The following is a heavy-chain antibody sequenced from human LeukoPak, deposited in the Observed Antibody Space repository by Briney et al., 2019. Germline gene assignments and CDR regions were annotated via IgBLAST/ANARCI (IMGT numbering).Heavy chain of an antibody. D-gene: IGHD5-12*01. J-gene: IGHJ6*02. V-gene: IGHV3-30-3*01. CDR2: ISYDGSNK. CDR1: GFTFSSYA. CDR3: ARGNSGYDSYYYYGMDV. Sequence: GRSLRLSCAASGFTFSSYAMHWVRQAPGKGLEWVAVISYDGSNKYYADSVKGRFTISRDNSKNTLYLQMNSLRAEDTAVYYCARGNSGYDSYYYYGMDVWGQGTTVTVSS.